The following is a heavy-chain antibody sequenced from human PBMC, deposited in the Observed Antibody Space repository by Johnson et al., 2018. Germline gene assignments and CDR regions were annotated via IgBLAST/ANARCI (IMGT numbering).Heavy chain of an antibody. CDR2: ISSSSSNI. D-gene: IGHD1-26*01. V-gene: IGHV3-48*01. CDR3: ARDPAGYSGSYYWYFDL. CDR1: GFTFSTYS. Sequence: EVQLVESGGGLVQPGGSLRLSCAASGFTFSTYSMHWVRQAPGKGLQWVSYISSSSSNIYYADSGKGRFTISRENAKKSVYLQMSSLTAEDTAVYYCARDPAGYSGSYYWYFDLWGRGALVTVSS. J-gene: IGHJ2*01.